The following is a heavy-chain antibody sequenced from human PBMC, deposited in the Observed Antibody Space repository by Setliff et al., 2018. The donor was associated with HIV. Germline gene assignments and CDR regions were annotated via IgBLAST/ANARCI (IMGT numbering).Heavy chain of an antibody. J-gene: IGHJ4*02. CDR1: GFTFSSYS. Sequence: GGSLRLSCAASGFTFSSYSMNWVRQAPGKGLEWVSYISSSSSYTHYADSVKGRFTISRDNAKNSLYLQMSSLRAEDTAVYYCARPNYYDSSGSFDYWGQGTLVTVSS. CDR3: ARPNYYDSSGSFDY. D-gene: IGHD3-22*01. CDR2: ISSSSSYT. V-gene: IGHV3-21*01.